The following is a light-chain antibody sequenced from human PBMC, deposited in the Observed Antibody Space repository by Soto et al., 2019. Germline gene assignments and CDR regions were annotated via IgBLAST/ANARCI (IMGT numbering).Light chain of an antibody. Sequence: QSALTQPPSASGSPGQSVTLSCTGTGSDIGTYNFVSWYLQHPGKAPKLLIYEVYKRPSGVPDRFSGSKSGNTASLTVSGLQADDEADYYCSSYAGSNNLVFGGGTKLTVL. V-gene: IGLV2-8*01. CDR2: EVY. CDR1: GSDIGTYNF. CDR3: SSYAGSNNLV. J-gene: IGLJ2*01.